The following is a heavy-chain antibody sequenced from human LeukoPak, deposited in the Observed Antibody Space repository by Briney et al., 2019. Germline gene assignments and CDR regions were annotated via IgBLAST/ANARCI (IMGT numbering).Heavy chain of an antibody. V-gene: IGHV1-2*02. CDR3: ARDFSGVEMATRRPGNDAFDI. CDR2: INPNSGGT. Sequence: GASVKVSCKASGYTFTGYFMHWVRQAPGQGLEWMGWINPNSGGTNYAQKFQGRVTMTGDTSISTAYMDLSSLISDDTAVYYCARDFSGVEMATRRPGNDAFDIWGQGTMVTVSS. D-gene: IGHD5-24*01. J-gene: IGHJ3*02. CDR1: GYTFTGYF.